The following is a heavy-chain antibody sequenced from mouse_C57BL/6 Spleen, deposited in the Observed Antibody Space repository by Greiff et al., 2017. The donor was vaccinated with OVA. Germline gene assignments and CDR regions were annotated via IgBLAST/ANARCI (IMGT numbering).Heavy chain of an antibody. CDR2: IWSDGST. D-gene: IGHD4-1*01. CDR1: GFSLTSYG. CDR3: ARHGLGQRYFDV. V-gene: IGHV2-6-1*01. Sequence: VKLMESGPGLVAPSQSLSITCTVSGFSLTSYGVHWVRQPPGKGLEWLVVIWSDGSTTYNSALKSRLSISKDNSKSQVFLKMNSLQTDDTAMYYCARHGLGQRYFDVWGTGTTVTVSS. J-gene: IGHJ1*03.